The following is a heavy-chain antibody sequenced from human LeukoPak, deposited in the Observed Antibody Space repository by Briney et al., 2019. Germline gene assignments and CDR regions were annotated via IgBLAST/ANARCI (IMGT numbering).Heavy chain of an antibody. V-gene: IGHV1-18*01. D-gene: IGHD3-10*01. Sequence: GASVKVSCKASGYTFTSYGISWVRQAPGQGLEWMGWISAYNGNTNYAQKLQGRVTMTTDTSTSTAYMELRSLRSDDTAVYYCARAIGVNYYGSGIPPGNWFDPWGQGTLVTVSS. CDR2: ISAYNGNT. CDR1: GYTFTSYG. J-gene: IGHJ5*02. CDR3: ARAIGVNYYGSGIPPGNWFDP.